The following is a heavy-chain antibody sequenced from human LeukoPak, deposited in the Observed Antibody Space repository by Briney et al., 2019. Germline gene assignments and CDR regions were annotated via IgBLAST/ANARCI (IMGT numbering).Heavy chain of an antibody. D-gene: IGHD3-10*01. CDR1: GFTFSSYG. CDR3: AKDGYYGSGILYYFDY. CDR2: MSSDGSNK. J-gene: IGHJ4*02. Sequence: GGSLRLSCAASGFTFSSYGMHWVRQAPGKGLEWVAVMSSDGSNKYYADSVKGRFTISRDNSKNTLYLQMDSLRAEDTAVYYCAKDGYYGSGILYYFDYWGQGTLVTVSS. V-gene: IGHV3-30*18.